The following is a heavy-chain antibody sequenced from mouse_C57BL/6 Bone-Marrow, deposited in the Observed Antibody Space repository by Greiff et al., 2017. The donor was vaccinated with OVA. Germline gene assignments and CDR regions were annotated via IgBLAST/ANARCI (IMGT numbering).Heavy chain of an antibody. V-gene: IGHV2-6*01. J-gene: IGHJ2*01. Sequence: VQRVESGPGLVAPSQSLSIPCTVSGFSLPSYGVDWVRQSPGKGLEWLGVIWGVGSPNSNSALQSRLSISKDNAKSQVFLKRNSRQTDDTAMYYCARRGGTEGLYGDYWGQGTTLTVSS. D-gene: IGHD1-1*01. CDR1: GFSLPSYG. CDR3: ARRGGTEGLYGDY. CDR2: IWGVGSP.